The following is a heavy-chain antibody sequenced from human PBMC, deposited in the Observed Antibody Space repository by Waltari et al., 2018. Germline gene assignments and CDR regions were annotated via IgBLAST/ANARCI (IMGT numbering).Heavy chain of an antibody. J-gene: IGHJ4*02. Sequence: EVQLVESGGGLVQPGRSLRLSCTASGFTFGAYGLNWFRQAPGKGREWVGLIRSKANGETTDYAGSVKGRFSISRDDSKSIAYWQMNSLKVEDTAVYYCTRASSNIVVVTRHFDYWGQGTLVTVSS. D-gene: IGHD2-21*02. CDR1: GFTFGAYG. CDR2: IRSKANGETT. V-gene: IGHV3-49*03. CDR3: TRASSNIVVVTRHFDY.